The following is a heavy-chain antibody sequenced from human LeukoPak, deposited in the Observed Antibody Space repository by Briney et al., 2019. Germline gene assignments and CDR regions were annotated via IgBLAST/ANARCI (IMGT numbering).Heavy chain of an antibody. Sequence: GGSLRLSCAASGFTVSSNHLTWVRQAPGKGLEWVSIHYNDGRTYYADSVKGRFTISRDDSKNTLYLQMNSLRAEDTAVYYCAKDRTYVLDYWGQGTLVTVSS. CDR1: GFTVSSNH. J-gene: IGHJ4*02. CDR2: HYNDGRT. CDR3: AKDRTYVLDY. V-gene: IGHV3-66*01. D-gene: IGHD3-16*01.